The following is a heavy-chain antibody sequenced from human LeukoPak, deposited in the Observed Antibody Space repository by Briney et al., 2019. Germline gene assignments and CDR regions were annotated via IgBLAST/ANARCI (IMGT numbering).Heavy chain of an antibody. D-gene: IGHD6-13*01. CDR1: GFTFSSYG. J-gene: IGHJ4*02. Sequence: PGGSLRLSCAASGFTFSSYGMHWVRQAPGKGLEWVAFIRYDGSNKYHADSVKGRFTISRDNSKNTLFLQMSSLRTEDTAVYYCAKDRDWASAVGTDFEYWGQGTLVTVSS. CDR3: AKDRDWASAVGTDFEY. CDR2: IRYDGSNK. V-gene: IGHV3-30*02.